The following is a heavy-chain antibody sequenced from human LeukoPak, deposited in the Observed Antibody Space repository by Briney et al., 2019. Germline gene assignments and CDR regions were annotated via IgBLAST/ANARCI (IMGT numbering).Heavy chain of an antibody. J-gene: IGHJ6*02. CDR2: INSDGSST. D-gene: IGHD6-13*01. CDR3: ARQMSIATAGNYYYGMDV. CDR1: GFTFGSYW. Sequence: PGGSLRLSWPASGFTFGSYWMHWFRQPPGKGLGWFSRINSDGSSTSYADSVKGRFTISRDNAKNTLNLQMDNLRAEDTAVYYCARQMSIATAGNYYYGMDVWGQGTTVTVSS. V-gene: IGHV3-74*01.